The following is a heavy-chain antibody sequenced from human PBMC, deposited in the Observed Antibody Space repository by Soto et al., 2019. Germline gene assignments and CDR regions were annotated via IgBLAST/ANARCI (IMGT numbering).Heavy chain of an antibody. CDR2: MSPGGNSQ. Sequence: RGSLKLYCASPGFNFNIHALHWIRQAPGEGLEWVAVMSPGGNSQYYADSVKGRFTISRDTSKSTLYLQMTSLRPEDTAVYYCASGAAFYYDTSRYWGQGTLVTVSS. CDR3: ASGAAFYYDTSRY. V-gene: IGHV3-30-3*01. D-gene: IGHD3-22*01. CDR1: GFNFNIHA. J-gene: IGHJ4*02.